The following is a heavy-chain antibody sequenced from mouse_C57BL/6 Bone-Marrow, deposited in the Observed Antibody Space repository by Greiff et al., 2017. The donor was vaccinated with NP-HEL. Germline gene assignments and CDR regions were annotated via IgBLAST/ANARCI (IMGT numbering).Heavy chain of an antibody. CDR3: ARPLYYGSSPYAMDY. V-gene: IGHV1-76*01. J-gene: IGHJ4*01. Sequence: VQLQQSGAELVRPGASVKLSCKASGYTFTDYYINWVKQRPGQGLEWIARFYPGSGNTYYNEKFKGKATLTAEKSSSTAYMQLSSLTSEDSAVYFCARPLYYGSSPYAMDYWGQGTSVTVSS. CDR2: FYPGSGNT. CDR1: GYTFTDYY. D-gene: IGHD1-1*01.